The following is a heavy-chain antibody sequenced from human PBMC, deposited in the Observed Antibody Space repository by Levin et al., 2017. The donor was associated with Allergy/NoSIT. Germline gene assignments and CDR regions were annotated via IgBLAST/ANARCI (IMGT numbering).Heavy chain of an antibody. V-gene: IGHV3-30*04. Sequence: QPGGSLRLSCAASGFTFSSYAMHWVRQAPGKGLEWVAVISYDGSNKYYADSVKGRFTISRDNSKNTLYLQMNSLRAEDTAVYYCARGKIESGYMDVWGQGTTVTVSS. CDR1: GFTFSSYA. J-gene: IGHJ6*03. CDR2: ISYDGSNK. D-gene: IGHD1-26*01. CDR3: ARGKIESGYMDV.